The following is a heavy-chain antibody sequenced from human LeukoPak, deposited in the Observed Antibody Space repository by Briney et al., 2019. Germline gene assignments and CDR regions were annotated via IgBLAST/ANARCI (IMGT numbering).Heavy chain of an antibody. CDR2: ISASGGST. D-gene: IGHD4/OR15-4a*01. CDR1: GFTLSSSA. V-gene: IGHV3-23*01. J-gene: IGHJ4*02. Sequence: GVSLRLSCAASGFTLSSSAMRWVRQVPGKGLEWVSGISASGGSTYYADSVRGRFTISRDNSKNTLYVQMNSLRDEDTAVYYCAKDQRCESPHYLDSWGQGTLVTVSS. CDR3: AKDQRCESPHYLDS.